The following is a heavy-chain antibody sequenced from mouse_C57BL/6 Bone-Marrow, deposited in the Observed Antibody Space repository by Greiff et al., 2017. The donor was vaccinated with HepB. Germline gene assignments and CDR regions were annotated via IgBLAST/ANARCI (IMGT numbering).Heavy chain of an antibody. Sequence: QVQLQQPGAELVKPGASVKLSCKASGYTFTSYWMHWVKQRPGQGLEWIGMIHPNSGSTNYNEKFKSKATLTVDKSSSTAYMQLSSLTSEDSAVYYCARSPRYSSTYYFDYWGQGTTLTVSS. D-gene: IGHD1-1*01. J-gene: IGHJ2*01. CDR2: IHPNSGST. CDR1: GYTFTSYW. CDR3: ARSPRYSSTYYFDY. V-gene: IGHV1-64*01.